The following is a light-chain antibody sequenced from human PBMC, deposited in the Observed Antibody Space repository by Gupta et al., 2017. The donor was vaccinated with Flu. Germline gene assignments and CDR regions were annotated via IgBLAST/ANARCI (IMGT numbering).Light chain of an antibody. CDR2: KAS. CDR3: QQYKSYPLT. J-gene: IGKJ4*01. V-gene: IGKV1-5*03. Sequence: DIQMTQSPSTLSASVGDRVTIACRASQNIDSWLAWYQQKPGKAPKLVVFKASTLETEVPSRFSGSGSGTEFTLTISSLRPDDFATYDCQQYKSYPLTFGGGTEIEIK. CDR1: QNIDSW.